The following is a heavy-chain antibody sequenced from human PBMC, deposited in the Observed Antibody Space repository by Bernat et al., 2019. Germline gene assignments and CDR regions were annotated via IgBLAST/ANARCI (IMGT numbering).Heavy chain of an antibody. CDR1: GGSISSSSYY. CDR3: ARPRARGGEYEY. CDR2: IYYSGSA. Sequence: QLQLQESGPGLVKPSETLSLTCTVSGGSISSSSYYWGWIRQPPGKGLEWIGSIYYSGSAYYNPSLKSRVTISVDTSKNQFSLKLNSVTAADTAVYFCARPRARGGEYEYWGQGTLVTVSS. D-gene: IGHD4-17*01. V-gene: IGHV4-39*01. J-gene: IGHJ4*02.